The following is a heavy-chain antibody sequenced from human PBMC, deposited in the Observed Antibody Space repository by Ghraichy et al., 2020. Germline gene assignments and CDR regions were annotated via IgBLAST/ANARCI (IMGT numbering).Heavy chain of an antibody. CDR1: GFIYSTYA. D-gene: IGHD5-18*01. J-gene: IGHJ4*02. CDR2: VSSSGVST. V-gene: IGHV3-23*01. Sequence: GGSLRLSCAASGFIYSTYAMTWVRQAPGKGLEWVSAVSSSGVSTYYGDSVKGRFTISRDNSKNTVNLQMNSLRAEDTAVYFCAKGAEEYTYGYFDYWGQGALVTVSS. CDR3: AKGAEEYTYGYFDY.